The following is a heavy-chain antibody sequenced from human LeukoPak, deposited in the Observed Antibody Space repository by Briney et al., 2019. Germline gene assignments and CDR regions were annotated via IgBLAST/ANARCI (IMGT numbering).Heavy chain of an antibody. CDR2: ISSDGSNE. D-gene: IGHD3-16*02. CDR3: AKSRGTSLSQYFQH. J-gene: IGHJ1*01. V-gene: IGHV3-30*18. Sequence: PGRSLRLSCAASGFIFSNYGMHWVRQAPGKGLEWVALISSDGSNESSADSVKGRFTVSRDNSKNTVYLQMNSLRAEDTAVYYCAKSRGTSLSQYFQHWGQGALVTVSS. CDR1: GFIFSNYG.